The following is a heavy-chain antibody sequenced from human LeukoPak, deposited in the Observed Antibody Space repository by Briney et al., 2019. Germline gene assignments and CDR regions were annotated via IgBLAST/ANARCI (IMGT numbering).Heavy chain of an antibody. CDR1: GYTFTGYY. CDR3: ATGLQYGLWGVPYFYYMHA. Sequence: GASVKVSCKASGYTFTGYYMHWVRQAPGQGLEWMGWINPNSGGTNYAQKFQGRVTMTRDTSISTAYMELSRLRSDDTAVYYCATGLQYGLWGVPYFYYMHAWGKGTTVVVSS. CDR2: INPNSGGT. J-gene: IGHJ6*03. V-gene: IGHV1-2*02. D-gene: IGHD3-10*01.